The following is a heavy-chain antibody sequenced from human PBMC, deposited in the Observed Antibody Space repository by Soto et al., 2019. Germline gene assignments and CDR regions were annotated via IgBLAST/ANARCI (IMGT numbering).Heavy chain of an antibody. V-gene: IGHV3-30-3*01. D-gene: IGHD3-22*01. CDR1: GFTFSSYA. CDR2: ISYDGSNK. Sequence: GGSLRLSCAASGFTFSSYAMHWVRQAPGKGLEWVAVISYDGSNKYYADSVKGRFTISRDNSKNTLYLQMNSLRAEDTAVYYCARDLDYYDSSGFMGVDYWGQGTLVTVSS. CDR3: ARDLDYYDSSGFMGVDY. J-gene: IGHJ4*02.